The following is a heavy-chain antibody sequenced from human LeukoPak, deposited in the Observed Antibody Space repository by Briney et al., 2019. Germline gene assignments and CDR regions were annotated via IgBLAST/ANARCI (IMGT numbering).Heavy chain of an antibody. J-gene: IGHJ5*02. D-gene: IGHD3-16*01. CDR2: IYHSGST. Sequence: SETLSLTCAVSGGSISSSNWWSWVRQPPGKGLEWIGEIYHSGSTNYNPSLKSRVTISVDKSKNQFSLKLSSVTAADTAVYYCARGGGGAANWFDPWGQGTLVTVSS. CDR1: GGSISSSNW. CDR3: ARGGGGAANWFDP. V-gene: IGHV4-4*02.